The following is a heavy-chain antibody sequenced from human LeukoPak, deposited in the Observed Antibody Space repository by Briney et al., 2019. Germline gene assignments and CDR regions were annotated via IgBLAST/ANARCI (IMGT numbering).Heavy chain of an antibody. J-gene: IGHJ4*02. V-gene: IGHV3-23*01. CDR3: AKDLLSGGNCYSIFHY. CDR1: GFTFSSFA. D-gene: IGHD2-15*01. CDR2: ISGSGDST. Sequence: PGGSLRLSCAASGFTFSSFAMNWVRQAPGKGLGWVSSISGSGDSTYYADSVKGRFTISRDNSKNTLYLQMNSLRAEDTAVYYCAKDLLSGGNCYSIFHYWGQGTLVTVSS.